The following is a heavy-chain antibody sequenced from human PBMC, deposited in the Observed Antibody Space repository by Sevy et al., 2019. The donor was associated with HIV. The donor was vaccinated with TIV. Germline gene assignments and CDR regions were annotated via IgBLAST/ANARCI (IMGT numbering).Heavy chain of an antibody. CDR1: GDSISTYY. D-gene: IGHD2-2*01. Sequence: SETLSLTCTVSGDSISTYYWSWIRQPPGKGLEWIGYIYYSGSTNYNPSLKGRVTISVDASRNQFALKLSSVTAVDTAVYYCAREKKCSSTTCSPRGYYGMDVWGQGTTVTVSS. CDR3: AREKKCSSTTCSPRGYYGMDV. V-gene: IGHV4-59*01. CDR2: IYYSGST. J-gene: IGHJ6*02.